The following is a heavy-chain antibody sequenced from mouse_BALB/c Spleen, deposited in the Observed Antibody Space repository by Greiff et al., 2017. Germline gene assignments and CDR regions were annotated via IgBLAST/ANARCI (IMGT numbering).Heavy chain of an antibody. CDR3: ARIGDDYEAFAY. D-gene: IGHD2-4*01. V-gene: IGHV1S135*01. CDR1: GYSFTRYY. Sequence: VQLQQSGPELMKPGASVKISCKASGYSFTRYYMHWVKQSHGKSLEWIGYIDPFNGGTSYNQKFKGKATLTVDKSSSTAYMHLSSLTSEDSAVYYCARIGDDYEAFAYRGQGTLVTVSA. J-gene: IGHJ3*01. CDR2: IDPFNGGT.